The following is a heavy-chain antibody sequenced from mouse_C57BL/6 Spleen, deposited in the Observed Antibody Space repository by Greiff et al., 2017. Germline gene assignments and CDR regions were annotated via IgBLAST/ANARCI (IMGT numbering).Heavy chain of an antibody. Sequence: QVQLQQSGPELVKPGASVKLSCKASGYTFTSYDINWVKQRPGQGLEWIGWIYPRDGSTKYNEKLKGKATLTVDTSSSTAYMELHSLTSEDSAIYYCARFYDGYYVGWFAYWGQGTLVTVSA. J-gene: IGHJ3*01. CDR2: IYPRDGST. CDR1: GYTFTSYD. D-gene: IGHD2-3*01. V-gene: IGHV1-85*01. CDR3: ARFYDGYYVGWFAY.